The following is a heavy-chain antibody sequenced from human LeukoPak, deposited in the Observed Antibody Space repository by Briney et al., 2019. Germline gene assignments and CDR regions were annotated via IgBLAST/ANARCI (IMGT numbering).Heavy chain of an antibody. J-gene: IGHJ4*02. CDR2: ISSSSSYI. CDR1: GFTFSSYS. V-gene: IGHV3-21*04. Sequence: GGSLRLSCAASGFTFSSYSMNWVRQAPGKGLEWVSSISSSSSYIYYADSVKGRFTISRDNSKNTLYLQMNSLRAEDTAVYYCAKAWGGRVYYFDYWGQGTLVTVSS. CDR3: AKAWGGRVYYFDY. D-gene: IGHD3-16*01.